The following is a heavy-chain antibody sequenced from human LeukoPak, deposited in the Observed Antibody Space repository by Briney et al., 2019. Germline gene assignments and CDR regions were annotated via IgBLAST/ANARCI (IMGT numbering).Heavy chain of an antibody. J-gene: IGHJ5*02. Sequence: GGSLRLSCAASGFTFDDYGMSWVRQAPGKGLEWVSTINWNGGTTGYADSVKGRFTISTDNAKNSLYLQMNSLRAEDTAVYYCARDAVYDFWSGYRDWFDPWGQGTLVTVSS. CDR1: GFTFDDYG. CDR2: INWNGGTT. V-gene: IGHV3-20*04. D-gene: IGHD3-3*01. CDR3: ARDAVYDFWSGYRDWFDP.